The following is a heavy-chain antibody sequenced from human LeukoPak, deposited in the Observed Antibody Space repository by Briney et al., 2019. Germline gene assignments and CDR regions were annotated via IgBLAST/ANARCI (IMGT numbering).Heavy chain of an antibody. CDR3: AREHYDILTDNYYFDY. J-gene: IGHJ4*02. D-gene: IGHD3-9*01. CDR2: IIPIFGTA. Sequence: GASVKVSCKASGGTFSSYAISWVRQAPGQGLEWMGGIIPIFGTANYAQKFQGRVTITADKSTSTAYMELSSLRSEDTAVYYCAREHYDILTDNYYFDYWGQGTLVTVSS. V-gene: IGHV1-69*06. CDR1: GGTFSSYA.